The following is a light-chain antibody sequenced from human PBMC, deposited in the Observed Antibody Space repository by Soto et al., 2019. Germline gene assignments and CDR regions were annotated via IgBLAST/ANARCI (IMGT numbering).Light chain of an antibody. CDR2: GVS. CDR1: SSDVGSYNY. V-gene: IGLV2-14*01. Sequence: QSALTQPASVSGSPGQSITISCTGTSSDVGSYNYVSWYQQHPGKAPKLMLYGVSDRPSGISSRFSGSKSGNTASLTISGLQTEDEADYYCSSYTDSSTLFGTGTKLTVL. J-gene: IGLJ1*01. CDR3: SSYTDSSTL.